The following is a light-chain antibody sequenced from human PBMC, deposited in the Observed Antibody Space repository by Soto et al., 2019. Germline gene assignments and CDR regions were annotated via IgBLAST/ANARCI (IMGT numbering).Light chain of an antibody. CDR1: QSISNN. V-gene: IGKV3-15*01. J-gene: IGKJ4*01. CDR2: IAS. Sequence: IVMTQSPASLSLSPGEKATLSCRASQSISNNFAWFQQKPGQAPRLLIYIASWRATGIPARFSGSGSGTDFTLTITSLQSEDFAFYYCHQYINWPLTFGGGTKVDIK. CDR3: HQYINWPLT.